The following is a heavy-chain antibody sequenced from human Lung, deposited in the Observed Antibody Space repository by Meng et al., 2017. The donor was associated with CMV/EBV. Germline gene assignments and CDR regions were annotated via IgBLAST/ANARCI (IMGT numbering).Heavy chain of an antibody. V-gene: IGHV1-2*02. CDR1: GYTFTDYY. J-gene: IGHJ6*02. CDR3: AREQNYGDFYYYYYVLEV. Sequence: ASXXVSXKASGYTFTDYYIHWVRQAPGQGLEWMGWINPISGDTNFAQKFPGRVTLTRDTSINTAYMELSGLKSDDTAVYYCAREQNYGDFYYYYYVLEVWXQGNXVTVSS. CDR2: INPISGDT. D-gene: IGHD4-17*01.